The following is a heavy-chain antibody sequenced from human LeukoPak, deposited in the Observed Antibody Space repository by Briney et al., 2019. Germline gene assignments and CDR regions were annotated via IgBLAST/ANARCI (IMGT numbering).Heavy chain of an antibody. CDR2: IYAGGGT. Sequence: SETLSLTCTVSGGSVSSYFWSWIRQPAGKGLEWIGRIYAGGGTNYNPSLKSRVTMSVDTSKNQFSLKLNSVTAADMAVYYCARRITRDGYFDYWGQGSLVTVSS. CDR1: GGSVSSYF. D-gene: IGHD7-27*01. J-gene: IGHJ4*02. CDR3: ARRITRDGYFDY. V-gene: IGHV4-4*07.